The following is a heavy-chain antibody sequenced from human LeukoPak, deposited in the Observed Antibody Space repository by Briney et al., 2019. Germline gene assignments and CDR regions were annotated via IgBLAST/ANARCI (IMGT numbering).Heavy chain of an antibody. V-gene: IGHV3-11*01. CDR2: ISSSGSTI. CDR1: GFTFSDYY. J-gene: IGHJ4*02. D-gene: IGHD5-24*01. Sequence: GGSLRLSCAASGFTFSDYYMSWIRQAPGKGLEWVSYISSSGSTIYYADSVKGRFTISRDNAKNSLYLQMNSLRAEDTAVYYCAIPLEEMPVDYWGQGTLVTVSS. CDR3: AIPLEEMPVDY.